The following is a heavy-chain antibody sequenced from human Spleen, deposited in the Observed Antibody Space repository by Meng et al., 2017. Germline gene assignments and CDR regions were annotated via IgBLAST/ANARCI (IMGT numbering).Heavy chain of an antibody. CDR2: IYYSGST. CDR3: ARVSRIAVAGTLYYYYYGMDV. D-gene: IGHD6-19*01. V-gene: IGHV4-39*07. Sequence: GSLRLSCTVSGGSISSSSYYWGWIHQPPGKGLEWIGSIYYSGSTYYNPSLKSRVTISVDTSKNQFSLKLSSVTAADTAVYYCARVSRIAVAGTLYYYYYGMDVWGQGTTVTVSS. J-gene: IGHJ6*02. CDR1: GGSISSSSYY.